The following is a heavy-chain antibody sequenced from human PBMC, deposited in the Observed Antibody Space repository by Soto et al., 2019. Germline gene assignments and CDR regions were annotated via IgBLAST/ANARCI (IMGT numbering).Heavy chain of an antibody. CDR1: GDSISSSNYY. D-gene: IGHD2-21*01. Sequence: QLQLQESGPGLVKPSETLSLTCSVSGDSISSSNYYWGWIRQPPGKGLEYIGSIYYRGSTYYSPSLKSRVTISVDTSKNQFSLKLRSVTAADTAVYYCACIEAATTYFDYWGQGTLVTVSS. J-gene: IGHJ4*02. CDR3: ACIEAATTYFDY. V-gene: IGHV4-39*01. CDR2: IYYRGST.